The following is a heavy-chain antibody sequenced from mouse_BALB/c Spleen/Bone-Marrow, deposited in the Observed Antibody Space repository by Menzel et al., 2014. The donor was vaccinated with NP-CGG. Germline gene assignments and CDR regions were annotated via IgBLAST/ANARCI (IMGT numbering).Heavy chain of an antibody. Sequence: VHLVESGAELVRPGSSVKISCTASGYEFSSYWMHWVKQRPGQGLEWIGQIYPGDIDTYYSGKFQGKVTLTADISSSTAYMQLSSLASEDSAVFFCARENHGNSWFAYWGQGTLVTVSA. CDR2: IYPGDIDT. CDR3: ARENHGNSWFAY. D-gene: IGHD2-1*01. J-gene: IGHJ3*01. CDR1: GYEFSSYW. V-gene: IGHV1-80*01.